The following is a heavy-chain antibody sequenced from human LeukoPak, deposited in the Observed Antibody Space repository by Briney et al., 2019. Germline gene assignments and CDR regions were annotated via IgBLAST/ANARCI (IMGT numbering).Heavy chain of an antibody. D-gene: IGHD5-12*01. V-gene: IGHV4-59*01. CDR2: IYYSGST. J-gene: IGHJ4*02. Sequence: SETLSLTCTVSGGSISNYYWSWIRQSPGKGLEWIGYIYYSGSTNYNPSQKSRVMMSVDASKNQFSLRLTSVTAADSAVYYCARPWLYWGQGILVTVSS. CDR1: GGSISNYY. CDR3: ARPWLY.